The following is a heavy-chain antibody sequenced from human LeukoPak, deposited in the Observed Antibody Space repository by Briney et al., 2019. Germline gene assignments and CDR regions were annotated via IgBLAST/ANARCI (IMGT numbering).Heavy chain of an antibody. D-gene: IGHD6-13*01. CDR3: ARRSSSSWLFDY. J-gene: IGHJ4*02. V-gene: IGHV3-53*01. CDR2: IYSGGGT. CDR1: GLTVSSNY. Sequence: GGSLRLSCAASGLTVSSNYMSWVRQAPGKGLEWVSAIYSGGGTYYADSVKGRFTISRDNSKNTVFLQMNSLRAEDTAVYYCARRSSSSWLFDYWGQGTLVTVSS.